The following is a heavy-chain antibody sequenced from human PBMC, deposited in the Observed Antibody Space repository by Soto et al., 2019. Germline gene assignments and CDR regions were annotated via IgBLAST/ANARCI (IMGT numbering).Heavy chain of an antibody. CDR1: GGSVSSGSYY. CDR2: IYYSGST. D-gene: IGHD2-21*01. CDR3: ARDYSPGYSLYGMDV. J-gene: IGHJ6*02. V-gene: IGHV4-61*01. Sequence: QVQLQESGPGLVKPSETLSLTCTVSGGSVSSGSYYWSWIRQPPGKGLEWIGYIYYSGSTNYNPSLKSRVTISVDTSKNQFSLKLSSVTAADTAVYYCARDYSPGYSLYGMDVWGQGTTVTVSS.